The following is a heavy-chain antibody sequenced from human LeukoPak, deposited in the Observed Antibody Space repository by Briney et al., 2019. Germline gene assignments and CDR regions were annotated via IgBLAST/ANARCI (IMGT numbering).Heavy chain of an antibody. Sequence: GGSLRLSCAASGFTFSSYAMHWVRQAPGKGLEWVAVISYDGSNKYYADSVKGRFTISRDNSKNTLYLQMNSLRAEDTAVYYCASSPGGSMNFDYWGQGTLVTVSS. V-gene: IGHV3-30-3*01. D-gene: IGHD3-10*01. CDR2: ISYDGSNK. CDR3: ASSPGGSMNFDY. J-gene: IGHJ4*02. CDR1: GFTFSSYA.